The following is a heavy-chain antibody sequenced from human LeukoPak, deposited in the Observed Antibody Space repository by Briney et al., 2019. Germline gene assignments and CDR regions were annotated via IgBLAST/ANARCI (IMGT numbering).Heavy chain of an antibody. Sequence: GGSLRLSCAASGFTFRNYWMSWVRQAPRKGLEWVAIINEDGNTKYYVDSLKGRFTISRDNAKNSLYLQMSSLRAEDTAVYYCARDYWRSLEYRGQGTLVTVSS. D-gene: IGHD3-16*01. CDR1: GFTFRNYW. CDR3: ARDYWRSLEY. V-gene: IGHV3-7*03. CDR2: INEDGNTK. J-gene: IGHJ4*02.